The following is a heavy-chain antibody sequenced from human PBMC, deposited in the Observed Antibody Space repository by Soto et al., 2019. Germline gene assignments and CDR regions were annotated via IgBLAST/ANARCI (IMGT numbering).Heavy chain of an antibody. D-gene: IGHD3-16*01. CDR1: GFIFSTYT. Sequence: GSLLLTCSASGFIFSTYTINWVRQAPGKGLEWVASISSSSRDIFYADSVKARFTISRDNANSSVDLQMNSLRVGDTAISYCARGSWGGDGIDVWGQGTTVTVYS. J-gene: IGHJ6*02. CDR2: ISSSSRDI. CDR3: ARGSWGGDGIDV. V-gene: IGHV3-21*01.